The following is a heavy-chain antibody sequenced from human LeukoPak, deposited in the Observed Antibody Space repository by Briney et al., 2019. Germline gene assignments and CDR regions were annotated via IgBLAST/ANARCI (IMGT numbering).Heavy chain of an antibody. CDR1: GYTYNSHG. D-gene: IGHD5-18*01. Sequence: GASVKVSCKASGYTYNSHGISWVRQAPGQGLEWMGSISAYNGDKDFAKNFQGRLTMTTATATSTAYMELRSLRSDDTAVYYCARDTSAMVSPFDCWGQGTLVTVSS. J-gene: IGHJ4*02. CDR2: ISAYNGDK. CDR3: ARDTSAMVSPFDC. V-gene: IGHV1-18*01.